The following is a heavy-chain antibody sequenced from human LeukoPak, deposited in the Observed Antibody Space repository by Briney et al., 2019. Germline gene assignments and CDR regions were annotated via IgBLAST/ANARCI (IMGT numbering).Heavy chain of an antibody. CDR3: AKKNAGYYHSSGYRYDY. V-gene: IGHV3-23*01. D-gene: IGHD3-22*01. CDR2: ISGSGGST. Sequence: AGSLRLSCAASGFTFSSHAMSWVRQAPGKGLEWVSAISGSGGSTYYADSVKGRFTISRDKSKNTLYLQMNSLRAEDTAVYYCAKKNAGYYHSSGYRYDYWGQGTLVTVSS. J-gene: IGHJ4*02. CDR1: GFTFSSHA.